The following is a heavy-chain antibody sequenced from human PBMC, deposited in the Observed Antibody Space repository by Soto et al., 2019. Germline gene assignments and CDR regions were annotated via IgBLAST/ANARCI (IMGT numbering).Heavy chain of an antibody. V-gene: IGHV4-59*01. Sequence: PSETLSLTCTVSGGSISSYYWSWIRQPPGKGLEWIGYIYYSGSTNYNPSLKSRVTISVDTSKNQFSLKLSSVTAADTAVYYCARDKSRIVVVQAAIPEGWFDPWGQGTLVTFSS. CDR3: ARDKSRIVVVQAAIPEGWFDP. CDR2: IYYSGST. J-gene: IGHJ5*02. D-gene: IGHD2-2*02. CDR1: GGSISSYY.